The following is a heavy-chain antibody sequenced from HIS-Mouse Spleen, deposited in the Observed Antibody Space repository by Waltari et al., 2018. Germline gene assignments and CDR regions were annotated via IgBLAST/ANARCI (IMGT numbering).Heavy chain of an antibody. CDR2: IYYSGST. CDR3: ASFARYGGNSGEYFDY. Sequence: QLQLQEPGPGLVKPSETLSLTCTSSGGSIRSSSYYWGWIRQPPGKGLEWIGSIYYSGSTYYNPSLKSRVTISVDTSKNQFSLKLSSVTAADTAVYYCASFARYGGNSGEYFDYWGQGTLVTVSS. V-gene: IGHV4-39*07. D-gene: IGHD2-21*02. J-gene: IGHJ4*02. CDR1: GGSIRSSSYY.